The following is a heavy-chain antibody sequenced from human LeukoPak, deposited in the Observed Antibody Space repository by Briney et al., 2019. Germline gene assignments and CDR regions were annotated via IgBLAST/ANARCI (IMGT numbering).Heavy chain of an antibody. CDR2: INHSGST. J-gene: IGHJ6*03. Sequence: SETLSLTCAVYGGSFSGYYWSWIRQPPGKGLEWIGEINHSGSTNYNPSLKSRVTISVDTSKKQFSLKLSSVTAADTAVYYCARDSCSGGSCYSVDYYYYMDVWGKGTTVTVSS. D-gene: IGHD2-15*01. CDR3: ARDSCSGGSCYSVDYYYYMDV. CDR1: GGSFSGYY. V-gene: IGHV4-34*01.